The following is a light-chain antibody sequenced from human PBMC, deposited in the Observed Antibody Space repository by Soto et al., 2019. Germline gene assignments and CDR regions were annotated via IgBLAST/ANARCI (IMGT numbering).Light chain of an antibody. Sequence: QSVLTQPASVSGSPGQSIAISCTGTTSDVGGYNYVSWYQQHPGKVPKLLIHEVSNRPSGVSNRFSGSKSGNTASLTISGLKEEDEADYYCLSKTSTISYVFGTGTKVTV. CDR3: LSKTSTISYV. V-gene: IGLV2-14*01. CDR1: TSDVGGYNY. CDR2: EVS. J-gene: IGLJ1*01.